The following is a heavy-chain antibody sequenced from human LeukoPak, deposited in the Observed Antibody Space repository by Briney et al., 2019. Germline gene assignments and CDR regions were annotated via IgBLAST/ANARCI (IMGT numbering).Heavy chain of an antibody. CDR2: ISYDGSNK. J-gene: IGHJ6*02. Sequence: GRSLRLSCAASGFTFSSYGMHWVRQAPGKGLEGVAVISYDGSNKYYADSVKGRFTISRDNSKNTLYLQMNSLRAEDTAVYYCAKIPAYSSSSHYYYGMDVWGQGTTVTVSS. V-gene: IGHV3-30*18. CDR1: GFTFSSYG. CDR3: AKIPAYSSSSHYYYGMDV. D-gene: IGHD6-6*01.